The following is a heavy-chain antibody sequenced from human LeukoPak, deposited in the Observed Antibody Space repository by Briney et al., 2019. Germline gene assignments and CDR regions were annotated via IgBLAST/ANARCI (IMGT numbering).Heavy chain of an antibody. V-gene: IGHV3-20*04. J-gene: IGHJ4*02. CDR2: INWNGDST. D-gene: IGHD6-13*01. CDR1: GSTFDDYG. Sequence: GGSLRLSCATSGSTFDDYGMSWVRLAPGKGLEWVSGINWNGDSTGYVESMKGRFTISRDNAKNSLYLQMTSLRAEDTAFYYCARNTGTTWYGYYFDSWGQGTLVTVSS. CDR3: ARNTGTTWYGYYFDS.